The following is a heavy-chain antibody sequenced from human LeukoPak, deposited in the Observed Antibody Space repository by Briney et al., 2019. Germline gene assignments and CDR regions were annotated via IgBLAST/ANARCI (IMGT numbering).Heavy chain of an antibody. CDR2: ISYDGSNK. CDR3: FTGSHYYYDS. D-gene: IGHD1-14*01. J-gene: IGHJ4*02. V-gene: IGHV3-30*01. CDR1: GFTFSSYA. Sequence: GGSLRLSCAAPGFTFSSYAMHWVRQAPGKGLEWVAVISYDGSNKYYADSVKGRFTISRDNSKNTVSLQMNSLTPEDTAVYFCFTGSHYYYDSWGQGTLVTVSS.